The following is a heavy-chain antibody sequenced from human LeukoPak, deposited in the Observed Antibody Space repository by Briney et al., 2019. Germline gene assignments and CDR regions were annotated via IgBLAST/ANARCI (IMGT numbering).Heavy chain of an antibody. Sequence: GGSLRLSCAASGFTFSSYEMNWVRQAPGKGLEWVSYISDSGSTTYYADSVKGRFTISRDNAKNSLYLQMNSLRAEDTAIYYCARDVGEYQILGFDYWGQGTLVTVSS. J-gene: IGHJ4*02. CDR1: GFTFSSYE. CDR2: ISDSGSTT. D-gene: IGHD3-10*01. V-gene: IGHV3-48*03. CDR3: ARDVGEYQILGFDY.